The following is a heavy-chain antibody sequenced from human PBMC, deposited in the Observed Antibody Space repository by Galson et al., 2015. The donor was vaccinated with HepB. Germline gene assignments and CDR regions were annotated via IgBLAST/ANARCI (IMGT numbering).Heavy chain of an antibody. CDR3: ARGVYDSSGTVDY. J-gene: IGHJ4*02. Sequence: LRLSCAASGFTFSSYTLHWVRQAPGKGLDWVALISYDGSNKYYVDSVTGRFIISRDNSKNTLYLQMNSLRAEDTAVYYCARGVYDSSGTVDYWGQGTLVTVSS. D-gene: IGHD3-22*01. CDR2: ISYDGSNK. V-gene: IGHV3-30*01. CDR1: GFTFSSYT.